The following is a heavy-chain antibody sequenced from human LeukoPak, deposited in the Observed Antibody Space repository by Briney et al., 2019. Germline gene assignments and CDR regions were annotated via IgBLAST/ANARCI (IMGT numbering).Heavy chain of an antibody. J-gene: IGHJ4*02. V-gene: IGHV1-69*06. CDR2: IIPIFGTA. CDR1: GGTFSSYA. CDR3: ALQAAGTGS. Sequence: GALVKVSCKASGGTFSSYAISWVRQAPGQGLEWMGGIIPIFGTANYAQKFQGRVTITADKSTSTAYMELSSLRSEDTAVCYCALQAAGTGSWGQGTLVTVSS. D-gene: IGHD6-13*01.